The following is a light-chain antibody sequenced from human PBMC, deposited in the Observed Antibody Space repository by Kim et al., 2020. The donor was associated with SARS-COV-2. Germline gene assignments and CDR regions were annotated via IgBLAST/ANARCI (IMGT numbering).Light chain of an antibody. J-gene: IGLJ7*01. CDR3: QSYDSSLSGAV. Sequence: SVTISDGGRSTNIRDGYAENWYQQLPGTAPKLPIYGNGNRPSGVPYRFSGSKSGTSASLAITGLQAEDEADYYCQSYDSSLSGAVFGGGTQLTVL. CDR2: GNG. V-gene: IGLV1-40*01. CDR1: STNIRDGYA.